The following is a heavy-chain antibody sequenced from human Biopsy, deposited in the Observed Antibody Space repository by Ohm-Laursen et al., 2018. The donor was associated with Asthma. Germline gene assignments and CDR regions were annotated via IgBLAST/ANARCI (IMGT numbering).Heavy chain of an antibody. V-gene: IGHV3-30*03. CDR1: GFTFSNYG. D-gene: IGHD4-17*01. Sequence: SLRLSCAASGFTFSNYGMHWVRQAPGKGLDWVAVISFDGSNKNYTDSVKGRFTISRDNSRNTLHLQMNSLRAEDTAVYYCATGTGDYGDYPVYWGQGTMVTVSS. CDR3: ATGTGDYGDYPVY. J-gene: IGHJ4*02. CDR2: ISFDGSNK.